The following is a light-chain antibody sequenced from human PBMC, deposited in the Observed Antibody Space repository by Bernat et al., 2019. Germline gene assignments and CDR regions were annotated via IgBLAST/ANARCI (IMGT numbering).Light chain of an antibody. CDR2: GAS. V-gene: IGKV3-15*01. J-gene: IGKJ2*01. Sequence: EIVMTQSPATLSVSPGERATLSCRASQSVSSNLAWYQQKPGQAPRLLIYGASTRATGIPARFSGRGSGTEFTLTISSLQSEDFAVYYCQQYMYTFGQGTKLEIK. CDR1: QSVSSN. CDR3: QQYMYT.